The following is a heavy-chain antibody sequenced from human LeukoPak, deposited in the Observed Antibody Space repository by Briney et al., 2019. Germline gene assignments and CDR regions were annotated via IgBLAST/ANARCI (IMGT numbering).Heavy chain of an antibody. J-gene: IGHJ4*02. CDR1: GYTLTELS. D-gene: IGHD2-21*01. V-gene: IGHV1-24*01. CDR3: ATRLLGRNDFDY. Sequence: ASVKVSCKVSGYTLTELSMHWVRQAPGKGLEWMGGFDPEVGETIYAQKFQGGVTMTEDTSTDTAYMELSSLRSEDTAVYYCATRLLGRNDFDYWGQGTLVTVSS. CDR2: FDPEVGET.